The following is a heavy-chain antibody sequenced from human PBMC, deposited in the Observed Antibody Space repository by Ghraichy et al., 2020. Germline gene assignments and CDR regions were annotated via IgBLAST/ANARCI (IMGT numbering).Heavy chain of an antibody. CDR2: IRISDRTK. D-gene: IGHD4-11*01. Sequence: GESLNISCAASGFTFSTYTMNWVRQAPGKGLEWLSYIRISDRTKLYADSVKGRFTISADSATNSLYLQMNSLRDDDTAVYYCARDYRWAFDYWGQGTLVTVSS. V-gene: IGHV3-48*02. CDR1: GFTFSTYT. J-gene: IGHJ4*02. CDR3: ARDYRWAFDY.